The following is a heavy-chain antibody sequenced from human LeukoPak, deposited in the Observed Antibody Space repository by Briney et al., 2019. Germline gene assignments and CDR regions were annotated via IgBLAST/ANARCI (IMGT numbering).Heavy chain of an antibody. CDR3: ATGLRHFESRDY. J-gene: IGHJ4*02. CDR1: GYTLTELS. D-gene: IGHD3-9*01. Sequence: ASVKVSCKVSGYTLTELSMHWVRQAPGKGLEWMGGFDPEDGETIYAQKFQGRVTMTEDTSTDTAYMELSSLRSEDTAVYYCATGLRHFESRDYWGQGTLVTVSS. V-gene: IGHV1-24*01. CDR2: FDPEDGET.